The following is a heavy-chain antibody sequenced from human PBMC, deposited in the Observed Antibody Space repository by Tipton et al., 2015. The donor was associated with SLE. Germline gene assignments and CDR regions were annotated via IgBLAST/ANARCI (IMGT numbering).Heavy chain of an antibody. Sequence: QLVQSGGGVVQPGRSLRLSCAASGFTFSSYGMHWVRQAPGKELEWVAVISYDGSNKYYADSVKGRFTISRDNSKNTLYLQMNSLRAEDTAVYYCAKVDRTNMVTSFDYWGQGTLVTVSS. CDR3: AKVDRTNMVTSFDY. CDR2: ISYDGSNK. J-gene: IGHJ4*02. CDR1: GFTFSSYG. D-gene: IGHD5-18*01. V-gene: IGHV3-30*18.